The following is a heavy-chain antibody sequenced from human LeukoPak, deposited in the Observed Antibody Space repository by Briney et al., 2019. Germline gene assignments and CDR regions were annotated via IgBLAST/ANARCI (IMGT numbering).Heavy chain of an antibody. V-gene: IGHV4-4*07. CDR1: GGSISSYY. Sequence: SETLSLTCTVSGGSISSYYWSWIRQPAGKGLEWIGRIYTSGSTNYNPSLKSRVTMSVDTSKNQFFLKLSSVTDADTAVYYCARSKDETYYDFWSGYPRYFDLWGRGTLVTVSS. CDR3: ARSKDETYYDFWSGYPRYFDL. D-gene: IGHD3-3*01. J-gene: IGHJ2*01. CDR2: IYTSGST.